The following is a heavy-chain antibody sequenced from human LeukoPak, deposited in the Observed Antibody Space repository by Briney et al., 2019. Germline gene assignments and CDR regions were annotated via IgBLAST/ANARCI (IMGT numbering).Heavy chain of an antibody. CDR2: LYHSGST. CDR3: ARGRGYCTNGVCYRYYYYYMDV. Sequence: SETLSLTCAVYGGSFSGYYGSWIRQPPGKGLEWIGELYHSGSTNYNPSLKSRVTISVDTSKNQFSLKLSSVTAADTAVYYCARGRGYCTNGVCYRYYYYYMDVWGKGTTVTVSS. J-gene: IGHJ6*03. D-gene: IGHD2-8*01. CDR1: GGSFSGYY. V-gene: IGHV4-34*01.